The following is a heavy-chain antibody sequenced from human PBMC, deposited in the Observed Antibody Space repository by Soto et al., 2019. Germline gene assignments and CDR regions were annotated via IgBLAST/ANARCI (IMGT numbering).Heavy chain of an antibody. V-gene: IGHV3-48*02. CDR1: GFTFSSYS. J-gene: IGHJ6*02. D-gene: IGHD2-2*01. Sequence: GGSLRLSCAASGFTFSSYSMNWVRQAPGKGLERVSYISSSSSTIYYADSVKGRFTISRDNAKNSLYLQMNSLRDEDTAVYYCSRDGIVVVPAPRYYYYGMEVWGQGTTVTVSS. CDR3: SRDGIVVVPAPRYYYYGMEV. CDR2: ISSSSSTI.